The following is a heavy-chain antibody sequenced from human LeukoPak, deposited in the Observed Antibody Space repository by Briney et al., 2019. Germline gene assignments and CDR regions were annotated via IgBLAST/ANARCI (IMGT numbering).Heavy chain of an antibody. D-gene: IGHD2-15*01. CDR1: GGSFSGYY. V-gene: IGHV4-34*01. Sequence: SETLSLTCAVYGGSFSGYYWSWIRQPPGKGLEWIGEINHSGSTNYNPSLKSRVTISVDTSKNQFSLRLTSVTAADTAVYYCARGYWRLEPWGQGTLVTVSS. CDR3: ARGYWRLEP. CDR2: INHSGST. J-gene: IGHJ5*02.